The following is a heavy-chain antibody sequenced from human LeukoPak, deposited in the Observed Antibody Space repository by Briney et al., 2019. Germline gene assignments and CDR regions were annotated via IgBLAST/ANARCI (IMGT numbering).Heavy chain of an antibody. CDR1: GGSLSSYY. J-gene: IGHJ3*02. Sequence: SETLSLTCTVSGGSLSSYYWSWIRQPAGKGLEWIGRIYTSGSTNYNPSLKSRVTISVDTSKNQFSLKLSSVTAADTAVYYCARANSGSVFGDAFDIWGQGTMVTVSS. CDR2: IYTSGST. D-gene: IGHD6-25*01. CDR3: ARANSGSVFGDAFDI. V-gene: IGHV4-4*07.